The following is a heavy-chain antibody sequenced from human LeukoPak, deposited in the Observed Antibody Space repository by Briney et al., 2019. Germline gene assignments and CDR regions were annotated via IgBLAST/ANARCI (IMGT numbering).Heavy chain of an antibody. CDR3: ARGGPGSYLSPAFYGMDV. Sequence: GASVKVSCKASGYTFTGYYMHWVRQAPGQGLEWMGWINPNSGGTNYAQKFQGWVTMTRDTSISTAYMELSRLRSDDTAVYYCARGGPGSYLSPAFYGMDVWGKGTTVTVSS. CDR1: GYTFTGYY. J-gene: IGHJ6*04. D-gene: IGHD3-10*01. CDR2: INPNSGGT. V-gene: IGHV1-2*04.